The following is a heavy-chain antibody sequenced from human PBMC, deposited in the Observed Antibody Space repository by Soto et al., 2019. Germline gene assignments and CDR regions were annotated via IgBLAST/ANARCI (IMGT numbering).Heavy chain of an antibody. Sequence: PGGSLRLSCAASGFTFSSYSMNWVRQAPGKGLEWVSSISSSSSYIYYADSVKGRFTISRDNAKNSLYLQMNSLRAEDTAVYYCARDMWEYQLLCLDYCGQGTLVTVSS. CDR1: GFTFSSYS. V-gene: IGHV3-21*01. J-gene: IGHJ4*02. CDR3: ARDMWEYQLLCLDY. CDR2: ISSSSSYI. D-gene: IGHD2-2*01.